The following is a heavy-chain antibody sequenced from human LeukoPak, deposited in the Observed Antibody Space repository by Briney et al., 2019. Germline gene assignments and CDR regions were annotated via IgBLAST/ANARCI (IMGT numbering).Heavy chain of an antibody. CDR1: GYTFTSYG. J-gene: IGHJ4*02. Sequence: ASVKVSCKASGYTFTSYGISWVRQAPGQGLEWMGWISAYNGNTNYAQKLQGRVTMTTDTSTSTAYMELRSLRSDDTSVYYCARDKASGWYSDYWAQGTLVTVSS. D-gene: IGHD6-19*01. CDR3: ARDKASGWYSDY. CDR2: ISAYNGNT. V-gene: IGHV1-18*01.